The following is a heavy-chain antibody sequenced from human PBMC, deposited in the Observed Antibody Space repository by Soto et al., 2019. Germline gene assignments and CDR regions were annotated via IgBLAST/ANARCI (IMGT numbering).Heavy chain of an antibody. J-gene: IGHJ4*02. Sequence: SETLSLTCTVSGDSISSGDYYWSWIRQHPGKGLEWIGYIYYSGNTYYNPSLKSRLTISLDTSDNQFSLKLSSVTAADTAVYYCARVPGTQLWLHFDYWGKGTLVTVSS. V-gene: IGHV4-31*03. CDR2: IYYSGNT. CDR3: ARVPGTQLWLHFDY. CDR1: GDSISSGDYY. D-gene: IGHD5-18*01.